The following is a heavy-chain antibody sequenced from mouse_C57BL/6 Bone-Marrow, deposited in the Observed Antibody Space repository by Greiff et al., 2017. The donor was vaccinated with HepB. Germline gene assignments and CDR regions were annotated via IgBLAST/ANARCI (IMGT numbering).Heavy chain of an antibody. J-gene: IGHJ1*03. D-gene: IGHD1-1*01. CDR1: GYTFTSYW. CDR2: IDPSDSYT. Sequence: QVQLQQPGAELVKPGASVKLSCKASGYTFTSYWMQWVKQRPGQGLEWIGEIDPSDSYTNYNQKFKGKATLTVDTSSSTAYMQLSSLTSEDSAVHYCARWGVFYYGSSYYWYFDVWGTGTTVTVSS. CDR3: ARWGVFYYGSSYYWYFDV. V-gene: IGHV1-50*01.